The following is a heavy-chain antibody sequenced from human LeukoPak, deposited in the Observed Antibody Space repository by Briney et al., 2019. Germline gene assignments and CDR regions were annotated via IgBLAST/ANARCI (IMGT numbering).Heavy chain of an antibody. D-gene: IGHD3-10*01. Sequence: GGSLRLSCTTSGFTFFTYAMSWVRQAPGKGLEWVSAISGSGGSTYYADSVKGRFTISRDNSKNTLYLQMNSLRAEDTAVYYCAKEVRVVRGIYYYYGMDVWGQGTTVTVSS. CDR3: AKEVRVVRGIYYYYGMDV. V-gene: IGHV3-23*01. J-gene: IGHJ6*02. CDR2: ISGSGGST. CDR1: GFTFFTYA.